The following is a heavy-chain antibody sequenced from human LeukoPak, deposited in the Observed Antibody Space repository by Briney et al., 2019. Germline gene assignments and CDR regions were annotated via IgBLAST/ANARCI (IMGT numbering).Heavy chain of an antibody. V-gene: IGHV3-74*01. Sequence: GGSLRLSCAASGFTFETYWMHWVRQAPGKGLEWVSCINGYGSITNYADSVKGRFTISRDNAKNTLYLQMNSLRAEDTAVYYCARGKRGGYYFDYWGQGTLVTVSS. J-gene: IGHJ4*02. D-gene: IGHD3-10*01. CDR1: GFTFETYW. CDR3: ARGKRGGYYFDY. CDR2: INGYGSIT.